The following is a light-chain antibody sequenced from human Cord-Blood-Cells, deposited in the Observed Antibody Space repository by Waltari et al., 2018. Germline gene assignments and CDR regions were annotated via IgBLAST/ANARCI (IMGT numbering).Light chain of an antibody. Sequence: QSVLTQPPSASGTPGQRVTISCSGSSSNIGRNYVYWYQHPPGTAPKLLIYRNNQRPSGVPDRFSGSKSGTSASLTISGLQAEDEADYYCSSYTSSSTWVFGGGTKLTVL. CDR3: SSYTSSSTWV. V-gene: IGLV1-47*01. CDR1: SSNIGRNY. J-gene: IGLJ3*02. CDR2: RNN.